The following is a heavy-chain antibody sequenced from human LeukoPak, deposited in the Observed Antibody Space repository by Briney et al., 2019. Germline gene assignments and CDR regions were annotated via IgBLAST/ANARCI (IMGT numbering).Heavy chain of an antibody. CDR1: GFTFSSYA. CDR3: ARDRGYCSGGSCYPPGYYYYGMDV. V-gene: IGHV3-30-3*01. J-gene: IGHJ6*02. D-gene: IGHD2-15*01. CDR2: ISYDGSNK. Sequence: GGSLRLSCAAPGFTFSSYAMHWVRQAPGKGLEWVAVISYDGSNKYYADSVKGRFTISRDNSKNTLYLQMNSLRAEDTAVYYCARDRGYCSGGSCYPPGYYYYGMDVWGQGTTVTVSS.